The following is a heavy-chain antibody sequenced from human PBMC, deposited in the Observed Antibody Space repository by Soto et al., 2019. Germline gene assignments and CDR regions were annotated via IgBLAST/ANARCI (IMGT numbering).Heavy chain of an antibody. CDR3: AKVPTYSSGWYWIH. V-gene: IGHV3-23*01. D-gene: IGHD6-19*01. CDR1: GFTFRSYA. J-gene: IGHJ4*02. Sequence: EVQLLESGGGLVQPGGSLRRSCAASGFTFRSYAMSWVRQAPGKGLEWVSAISGSGGSTYYADSVKGRFTISRDNSKNTLYLQMNSLRAEDTAVYYCAKVPTYSSGWYWIHWGQGTLVTVSS. CDR2: ISGSGGST.